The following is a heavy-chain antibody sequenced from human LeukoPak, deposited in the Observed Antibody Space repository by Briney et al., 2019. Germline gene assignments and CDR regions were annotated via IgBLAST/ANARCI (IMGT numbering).Heavy chain of an antibody. CDR3: AKFNLRYYDSSGYAYFDY. J-gene: IGHJ4*02. CDR1: GFTFSSYA. V-gene: IGHV3-23*01. Sequence: GGSLRLSCAASGFTFSSYAMSWVRQAPGKGLEWVSAISGSGGSTYYADSVKGRFTISRDNSKNTLYLQMNSLRAEDTAVYYCAKFNLRYYDSSGYAYFDYWGQGTLVTVSS. CDR2: ISGSGGST. D-gene: IGHD3-22*01.